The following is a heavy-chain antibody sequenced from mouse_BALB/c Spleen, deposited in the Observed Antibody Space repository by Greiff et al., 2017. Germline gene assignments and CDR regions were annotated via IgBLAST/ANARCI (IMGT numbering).Heavy chain of an antibody. Sequence: EVQLQESGAELVRSGASVKLSCTASGFNIKDYYMHWVKQRPEQGLEWIGWIDPENGDTEYAPKFQGKATMTADTSSNTAYLQLSSLTSEDTAVYYCNAGLRGDYWGQGTTLTVSS. CDR3: NAGLRGDY. CDR2: IDPENGDT. CDR1: GFNIKDYY. V-gene: IGHV14-4*02. D-gene: IGHD1-1*01. J-gene: IGHJ2*01.